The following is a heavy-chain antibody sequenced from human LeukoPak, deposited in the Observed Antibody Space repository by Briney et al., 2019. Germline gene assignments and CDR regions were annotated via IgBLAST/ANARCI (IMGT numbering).Heavy chain of an antibody. Sequence: SETLSLTCDVYGGAFSGYYWSWIRQPPGKGLEWIGEISHTGSTNHNPSLKSRVTMSVDTSKKQFSLNLTSVTAADTAVYFCSRGGFSFWSGQHTRGNWFDPWGQGTLVTVSS. CDR2: ISHTGST. CDR3: SRGGFSFWSGQHTRGNWFDP. CDR1: GGAFSGYY. J-gene: IGHJ5*02. V-gene: IGHV4-34*01. D-gene: IGHD3-3*01.